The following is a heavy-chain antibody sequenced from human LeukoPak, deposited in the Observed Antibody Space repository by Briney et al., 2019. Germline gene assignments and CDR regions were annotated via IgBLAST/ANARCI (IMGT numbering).Heavy chain of an antibody. J-gene: IGHJ4*02. V-gene: IGHV1-8*02. D-gene: IGHD3-16*02. CDR3: ARMDDYVWGSYRHFGY. CDR2: MNPNSGNT. Sequence: ASVKVSCKASGGTFSSYAISWVRQAPGQGLEWMGWMNPNSGNTGYAQKFQGRVTMTRNTSISTAYMELSSLRSEDTAVYYCARMDDYVWGSYRHFGYWGQGALVAVSS. CDR1: GGTFSSYA.